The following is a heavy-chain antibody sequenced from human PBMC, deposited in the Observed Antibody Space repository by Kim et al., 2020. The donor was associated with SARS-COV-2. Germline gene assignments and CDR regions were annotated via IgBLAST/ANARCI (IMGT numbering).Heavy chain of an antibody. V-gene: IGHV5-51*01. D-gene: IGHD1-1*01. CDR1: GYTFTNYW. CDR3: VRHSVADWNPPHWYFNL. J-gene: IGHJ2*01. CDR2: IYPSDSDT. Sequence: GESLKISCNASGYTFTNYWIGWVRQMPERRLEWMGIIYPSDSDTRYSPSFQGQVIISADKSLSTAYLQWNSLKASDTALYFCVRHSVADWNPPHWYFNLW.